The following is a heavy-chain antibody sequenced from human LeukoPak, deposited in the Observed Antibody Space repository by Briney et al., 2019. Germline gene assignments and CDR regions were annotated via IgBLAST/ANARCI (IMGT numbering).Heavy chain of an antibody. D-gene: IGHD6-13*01. CDR2: IIPILGIA. V-gene: IGHV1-69*04. CDR3: ARDHSGAAAGTVYYYYGMDV. Sequence: SVKVSCKASGGTFSNYAISWVRQAPGQGLEWMGRIIPILGIANYAQKFQGRVTITADKSTSTAYMELSSLRSEDTAVYYCARDHSGAAAGTVYYYYGMDVWGQGTTVTVSS. CDR1: GGTFSNYA. J-gene: IGHJ6*02.